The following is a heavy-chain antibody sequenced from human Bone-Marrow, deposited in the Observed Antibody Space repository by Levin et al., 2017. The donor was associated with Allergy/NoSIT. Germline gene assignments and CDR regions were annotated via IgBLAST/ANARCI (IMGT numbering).Heavy chain of an antibody. CDR3: ARSTNIAVAGTRSVYYGMDV. Sequence: GGSLRLSCKASGGTFSSYAISWVRQAPGQGLEWMGGIIPIFGTANYAQKFQGRVTITADESTSTAYMELSSLRSEDTAVYYCARSTNIAVAGTRSVYYGMDVWGQGTTVTVSS. J-gene: IGHJ6*02. D-gene: IGHD6-19*01. V-gene: IGHV1-69*01. CDR1: GGTFSSYA. CDR2: IIPIFGTA.